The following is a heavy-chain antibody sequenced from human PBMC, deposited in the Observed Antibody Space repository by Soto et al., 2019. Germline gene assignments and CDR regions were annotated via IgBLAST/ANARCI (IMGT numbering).Heavy chain of an antibody. J-gene: IGHJ4*02. CDR1: GFTFNNYA. CDR3: AAYVVAPDY. CDR2: ITGSGTRT. Sequence: EVQLLESGGGLVQPGGSLRLSCAASGFTFNNYALSWVRQAPGKGLEWVSGITGSGTRTYCADSVKGRFTMSRDNSKNTVYLQMNSLAYDGTAVYYCAAYVVAPDYWGQGTLVTVSS. D-gene: IGHD3-10*02. V-gene: IGHV3-23*01.